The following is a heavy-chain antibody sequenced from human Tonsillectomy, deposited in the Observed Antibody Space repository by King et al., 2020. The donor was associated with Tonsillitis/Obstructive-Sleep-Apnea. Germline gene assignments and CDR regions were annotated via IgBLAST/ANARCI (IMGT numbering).Heavy chain of an antibody. Sequence: VQLVESGGGLVQPGGSLRLSCAASGFTFSSYWMHWVRQAPGKGLVWVSRINSDGSSTSYADSGKGRFTISRDNAKNTLYLQMNSLRAEDTAVYYCATSPYYYYMDVWGKGTTVTVSS. J-gene: IGHJ6*03. CDR2: INSDGSST. CDR1: GFTFSSYW. CDR3: ATSPYYYYMDV. V-gene: IGHV3-74*01.